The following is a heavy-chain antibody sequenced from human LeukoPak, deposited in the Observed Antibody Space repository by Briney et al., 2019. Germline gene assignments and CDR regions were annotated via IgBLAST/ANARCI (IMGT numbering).Heavy chain of an antibody. D-gene: IGHD6-13*01. CDR1: GGSFSGYY. J-gene: IGHJ4*02. CDR2: INHSGST. Sequence: SETLSLTCAVYGGSFSGYYWSWIRQPPGKGLEWIGEINHSGSTNYNPSLKSRVTISVDTSKNQFSLKLSSVTAADTAVYYCARVRGAAAGLDYWGQGTLVTISS. V-gene: IGHV4-34*01. CDR3: ARVRGAAAGLDY.